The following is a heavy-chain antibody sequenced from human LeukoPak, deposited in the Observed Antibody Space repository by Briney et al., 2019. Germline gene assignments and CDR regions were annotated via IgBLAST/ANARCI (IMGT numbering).Heavy chain of an antibody. J-gene: IGHJ4*02. CDR2: INSDGSST. Sequence: GGSLRLSCAASGCTFSSYWMHWVRQAPGKGPVWVSRINSDGSSTGYADSVEGRFTISRDNAENTLHLQMNSLRAEDTAVYHCARGGLTASFDYWGPGALVTVSS. CDR3: ARGGLTASFDY. V-gene: IGHV3-74*01. D-gene: IGHD1-20*01. CDR1: GCTFSSYW.